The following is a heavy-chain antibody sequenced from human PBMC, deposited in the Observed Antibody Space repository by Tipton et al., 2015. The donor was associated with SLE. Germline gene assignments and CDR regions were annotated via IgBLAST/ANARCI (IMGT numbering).Heavy chain of an antibody. CDR3: AGDSSGSYYDRGGYYQLANRHFDL. CDR2: VSYSGST. Sequence: TLSLTCSVSGASINNHIYYWGWIRQTPGQGLEWIGSVSYSGSTSYNPSLQSRLTMSVDTSTNQFSLRLSSVTAADTGMYYCAGDSSGSYYDRGGYYQLANRHFDLWGRGILVSVSS. J-gene: IGHJ4*02. CDR1: GASINNHIYY. D-gene: IGHD3-22*01. V-gene: IGHV4-39*07.